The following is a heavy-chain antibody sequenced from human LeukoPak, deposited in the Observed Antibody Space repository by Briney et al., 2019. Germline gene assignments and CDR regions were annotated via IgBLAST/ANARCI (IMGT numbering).Heavy chain of an antibody. J-gene: IGHJ4*02. CDR1: GFTFSSYG. Sequence: GGSLRLSCAASGFTFSSYGMHWVRQAPGKVLEWVAVISYDGSNKYYADSVKGRFTISRDNSKNTLYLQMNRLRAEDTAVYYCAKDPGSRIVVVNHSYFDYWGQGTLVTVSS. D-gene: IGHD3-22*01. CDR2: ISYDGSNK. V-gene: IGHV3-30*18. CDR3: AKDPGSRIVVVNHSYFDY.